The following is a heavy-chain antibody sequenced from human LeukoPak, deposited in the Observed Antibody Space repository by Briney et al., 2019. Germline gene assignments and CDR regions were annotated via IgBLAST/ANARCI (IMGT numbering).Heavy chain of an antibody. J-gene: IGHJ4*02. CDR2: ISYDGSNK. CDR3: ARGAYSYGPVDY. D-gene: IGHD5-18*01. V-gene: IGHV3-30*03. CDR1: GFTFSSYG. Sequence: GGSLRLSCAASGFTFSSYGMHWVRQAPGKGLEWVAVISYDGSNKYYADSVKGRFTISRDNSKNTLYLQMNSLRAEDTAVYYCARGAYSYGPVDYWGQGALVTVSS.